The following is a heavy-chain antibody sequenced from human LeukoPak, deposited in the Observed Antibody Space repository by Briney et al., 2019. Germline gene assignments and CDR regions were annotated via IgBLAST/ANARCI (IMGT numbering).Heavy chain of an antibody. J-gene: IGHJ4*02. Sequence: SETLSLTCAVYGGSFSGCYWSWIRQPPGKGLEWIGEINHSGSTNYNPSLKSRVTISVDTSKNQFSLKLSSVTAADTAVYYCARSGARLWFGELPFDYWGQGTLVTVSS. CDR2: INHSGST. CDR1: GGSFSGCY. D-gene: IGHD3-10*01. V-gene: IGHV4-34*01. CDR3: ARSGARLWFGELPFDY.